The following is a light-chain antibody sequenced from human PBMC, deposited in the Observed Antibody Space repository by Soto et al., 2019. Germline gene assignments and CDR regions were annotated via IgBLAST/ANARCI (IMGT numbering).Light chain of an antibody. CDR1: QSIGSW. Sequence: DIQVTQSPSTLSASVGDRVTITCRASQSIGSWLAWYQQKPQKAPRLLIYKASTLESGVPSRFRGGGSGIDFTLTISSLQPEDFATYYCQEYKNYPWTFGQGTKVEV. J-gene: IGKJ1*01. CDR3: QEYKNYPWT. V-gene: IGKV1-5*03. CDR2: KAS.